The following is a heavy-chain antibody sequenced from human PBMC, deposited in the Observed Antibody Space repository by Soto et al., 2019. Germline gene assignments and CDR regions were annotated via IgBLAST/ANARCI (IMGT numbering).Heavy chain of an antibody. D-gene: IGHD3-10*01. CDR2: ISGSGGST. CDR1: GFTFSSYA. Sequence: PGGSLRLSCAASGFTFSSYAMSWVRQAPGKGLEWVSAISGSGGSTYYADSVKGRFTISRDNSKNTLYLQMNSLRAEDTAVYYCASWNITMVRGVITTIPPHDAFDIWGKGTMVTVSS. CDR3: ASWNITMVRGVITTIPPHDAFDI. V-gene: IGHV3-23*01. J-gene: IGHJ3*02.